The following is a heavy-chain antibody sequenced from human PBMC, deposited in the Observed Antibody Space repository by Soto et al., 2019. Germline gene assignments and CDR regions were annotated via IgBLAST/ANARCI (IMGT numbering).Heavy chain of an antibody. CDR3: ANQWGLATVTSFDY. Sequence: EVQLLESGGGMVQPGGSLRLSCAASGFTFSSYAMSWVRQAPGEGLEWVSAISHSGGSTYYADSVKGRFTISRDNSKNTLFLQMNSLRAEDTAVYYCANQWGLATVTSFDYWGQGTLVTVSS. D-gene: IGHD4-4*01. CDR2: ISHSGGST. CDR1: GFTFSSYA. J-gene: IGHJ4*02. V-gene: IGHV3-23*01.